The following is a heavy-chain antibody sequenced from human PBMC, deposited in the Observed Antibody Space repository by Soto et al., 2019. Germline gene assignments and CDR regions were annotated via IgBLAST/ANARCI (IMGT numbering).Heavy chain of an antibody. Sequence: GGSLRLSCAASGFTFSSYDMHWVRQATGKGLEWVSAIGTAGDTYYPGSVKGRFTISRENAKNSLYLQMNSLRAGDTAVYYCARSYYYYDSSGSPFGYYYGMDVWGQGTTVTSP. J-gene: IGHJ6*02. CDR2: IGTAGDT. CDR3: ARSYYYYDSSGSPFGYYYGMDV. CDR1: GFTFSSYD. V-gene: IGHV3-13*01. D-gene: IGHD3-22*01.